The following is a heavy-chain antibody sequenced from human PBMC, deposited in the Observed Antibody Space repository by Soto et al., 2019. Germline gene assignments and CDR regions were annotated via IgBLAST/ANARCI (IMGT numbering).Heavy chain of an antibody. Sequence: SETLSLTCTVSGGSISSHDWSWIRQSPGKGMEWIGNIDYRGSTNYNPSLKSRVTITVDTYKKQFSLKLRSVSRADTAVYYCGSMRTYRYWYFVYWGLGTVVTVS. CDR2: IDYRGST. CDR3: GSMRTYRYWYFVY. CDR1: GGSISSHD. J-gene: IGHJ4*02. V-gene: IGHV4-59*11. D-gene: IGHD3-16*02.